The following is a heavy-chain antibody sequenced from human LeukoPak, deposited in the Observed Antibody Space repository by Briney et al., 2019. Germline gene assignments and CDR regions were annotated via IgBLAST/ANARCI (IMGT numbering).Heavy chain of an antibody. Sequence: PSETLSLTCTVSGGSISSGGYYWSWIRQHPGKGLEWIGYIYYSGSTYYNPSLKSRVTISVDTSKNQFSLKPSSVTAADTAVYYCARSRRKEVATFDYWGQGTLVPVSS. CDR2: IYYSGST. V-gene: IGHV4-31*03. CDR3: ARSRRKEVATFDY. J-gene: IGHJ4*02. CDR1: GGSISSGGYY. D-gene: IGHD5-24*01.